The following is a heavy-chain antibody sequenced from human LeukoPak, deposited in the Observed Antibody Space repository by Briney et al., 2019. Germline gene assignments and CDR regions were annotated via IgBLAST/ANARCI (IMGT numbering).Heavy chain of an antibody. J-gene: IGHJ6*03. CDR1: GGTFSSYA. D-gene: IGHD6-6*01. Sequence: ASVKVSCKASGGTFSSYAISWVRQAPGQGLEWMGGIIPIFGTANYAQKFQGRVTITTDESTSTAYMELSSLRSEDTAVYYCARDQAAARPGYYYYYMDVWGKGTTVTVSS. V-gene: IGHV1-69*05. CDR2: IIPIFGTA. CDR3: ARDQAAARPGYYYYYMDV.